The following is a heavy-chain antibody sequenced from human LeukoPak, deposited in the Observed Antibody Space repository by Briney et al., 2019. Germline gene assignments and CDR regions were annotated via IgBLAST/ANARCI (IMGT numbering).Heavy chain of an antibody. J-gene: IGHJ4*02. Sequence: GGSLRLSCAASGFTFSTYAVTWVRQAPGKGLEWVSVIYSGGSTYYADSVKGRFTISRHNSKNTLYLQMNSLRAEDTAVYYCARMTTVTIFDYWGQGTLVTVSS. CDR3: ARMTTVTIFDY. V-gene: IGHV3-53*04. CDR1: GFTFSTYA. D-gene: IGHD4-17*01. CDR2: IYSGGST.